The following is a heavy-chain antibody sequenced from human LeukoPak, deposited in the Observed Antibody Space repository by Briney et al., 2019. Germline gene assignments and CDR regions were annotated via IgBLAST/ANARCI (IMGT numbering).Heavy chain of an antibody. D-gene: IGHD3-22*01. Sequence: PGGSLRLSCAASGFTFSSYWMSWVRQAPGKGLEWVANIKQDGSEKYYVDSVKGRFTISRDNAKNSLYLQMNSLRAEDTAVYYCAKGGSWLLDLPFDYWGQGTLVTVSS. V-gene: IGHV3-7*01. CDR2: IKQDGSEK. CDR1: GFTFSSYW. CDR3: AKGGSWLLDLPFDY. J-gene: IGHJ4*02.